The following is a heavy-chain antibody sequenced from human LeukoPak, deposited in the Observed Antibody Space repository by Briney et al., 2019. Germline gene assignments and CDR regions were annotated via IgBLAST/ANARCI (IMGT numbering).Heavy chain of an antibody. CDR1: GFAYGFTFSSFA. Sequence: GGSLRLSCAASGFAYGFTFSSFALSWVRQAPGTGLEWVSAMSGNGGTSYYADSVKGRFTISRDNSRSTLFLQMSSLRAEDTAVYYCVREGTPGRQFFDLWGRGTLVTVSS. V-gene: IGHV3-23*01. CDR2: MSGNGGTS. D-gene: IGHD6-19*01. CDR3: VREGTPGRQFFDL. J-gene: IGHJ2*01.